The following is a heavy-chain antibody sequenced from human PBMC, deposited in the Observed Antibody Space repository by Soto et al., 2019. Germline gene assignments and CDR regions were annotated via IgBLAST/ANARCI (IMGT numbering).Heavy chain of an antibody. J-gene: IGHJ3*01. CDR2: IYYDGGT. CDR3: ARVLPGIAAAYDAFDV. Sequence: PSETLSLTCTVSGGSIGYYYWTWIRQPPGKGLEWIGYIYYDGGTTYNSSLKSRVTISTDTSRSQLSLQLTSATPADTAVYYCARVLPGIAAAYDAFDVWGQGTMVTVSS. D-gene: IGHD6-13*01. CDR1: GGSIGYYY. V-gene: IGHV4-59*01.